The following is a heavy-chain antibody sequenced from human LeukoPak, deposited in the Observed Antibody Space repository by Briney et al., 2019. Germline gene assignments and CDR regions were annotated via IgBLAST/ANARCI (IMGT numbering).Heavy chain of an antibody. V-gene: IGHV4-39*02. CDR1: GGSISSSSYS. CDR2: IYYSGST. Sequence: SETLSLTCTVSGGSISSSSYSWGWIRQPPGKGLEWIGSIYYSGSTYYNPSLKSRVTISVDTSKNQFSLKLSSVTAADTAVYYCARDSGSYYNPDVPFDYWGQGTLVTVSS. D-gene: IGHD3-10*01. CDR3: ARDSGSYYNPDVPFDY. J-gene: IGHJ4*02.